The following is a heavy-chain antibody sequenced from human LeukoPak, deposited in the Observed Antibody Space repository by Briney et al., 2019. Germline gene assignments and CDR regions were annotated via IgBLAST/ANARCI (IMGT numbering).Heavy chain of an antibody. J-gene: IGHJ6*03. CDR1: GYTFTSYY. V-gene: IGHV1-46*01. Sequence: ASVKVSCKASGYTFTSYYMHWVRQAPGQGLEWMGIINPSGGSTSYAQKFQCRVTMTRDVSTSTVYMELSSLRSEDTAVYYCARDRQILDILTGFYYYYYMDVWGKGTTVTVSS. CDR3: ARDRQILDILTGFYYYYYMDV. D-gene: IGHD3-9*01. CDR2: INPSGGST.